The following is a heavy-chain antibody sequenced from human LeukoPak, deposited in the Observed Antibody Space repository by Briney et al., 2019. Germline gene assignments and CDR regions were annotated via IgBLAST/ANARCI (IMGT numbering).Heavy chain of an antibody. J-gene: IGHJ4*02. CDR2: IYYSGST. D-gene: IGHD2-2*01. CDR3: ARGRPSKVPAAPIDY. V-gene: IGHV4-31*03. CDR1: GGSISSGGYY. Sequence: SETLSLTCTVSGGSISSGGYYWSWIRQHPGKGLEWIGYIYYSGSTYYNPSLKSRVTISVDTSKNQFSLKLSSVTAADTAVYYCARGRPSKVPAAPIDYWGQGTLVTVSS.